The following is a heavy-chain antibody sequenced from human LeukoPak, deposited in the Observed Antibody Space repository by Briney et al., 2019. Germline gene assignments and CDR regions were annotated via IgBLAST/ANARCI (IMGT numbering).Heavy chain of an antibody. Sequence: GGSLRLSCSASGFTFSIYAMHWVRQTPERGLEWVGFLSSDGSYDQYRESVRGRFSISRDNSKNTLYLEMNSLTVDDTGVYYCAREGTYPDFWSGYFEYWGQGTLAIVSS. V-gene: IGHV3-30*04. D-gene: IGHD3-3*01. J-gene: IGHJ4*02. CDR3: AREGTYPDFWSGYFEY. CDR2: LSSDGSYD. CDR1: GFTFSIYA.